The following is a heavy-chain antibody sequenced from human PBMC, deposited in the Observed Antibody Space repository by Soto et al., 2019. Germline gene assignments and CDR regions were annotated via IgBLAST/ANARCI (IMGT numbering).Heavy chain of an antibody. J-gene: IGHJ3*02. D-gene: IGHD3-9*01. CDR3: ARGIGVRYYDILTGYYSAPNDAFDI. CDR2: MNPNSGNT. V-gene: IGHV1-8*01. CDR1: GYTFTSYD. Sequence: GASVKVSCKASGYTFTSYDINWVRQATGQGLEWMGWMNPNSGNTGYAQKFQGRVTMTRNTSISTAYMELSSLRSEDTAVYYCARGIGVRYYDILTGYYSAPNDAFDIWGQGTMVTVPS.